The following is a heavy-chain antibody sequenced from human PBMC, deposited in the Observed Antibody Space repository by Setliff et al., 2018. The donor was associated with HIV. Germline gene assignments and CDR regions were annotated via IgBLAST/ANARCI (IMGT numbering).Heavy chain of an antibody. J-gene: IGHJ6*02. CDR2: ISPDGKTI. CDR3: ARDGPGLSKADYYGMDV. Sequence: PGGSLRLSCAASGFIFSDYYMSWVRQAPGKGLEFVAHISPDGKTIHFADAVKGRFTISRDNAKKSLYLQMNSLRAEDTAVYYCARDGPGLSKADYYGMDVWGQGTKVTVSS. V-gene: IGHV3-11*04. CDR1: GFIFSDYY.